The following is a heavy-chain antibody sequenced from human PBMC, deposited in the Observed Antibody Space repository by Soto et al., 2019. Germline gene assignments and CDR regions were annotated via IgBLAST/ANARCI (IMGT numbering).Heavy chain of an antibody. Sequence: SETLSLTCIVSGGSIRGSYWSWIRQSPGKGLEWLGYVYYTGSTNYSPSLRSRVSISVDTSKNEFSLRLSSVTAADTAVHFCARSVAVPGAHIDYWGQGTQVTVSS. CDR1: GGSIRGSY. D-gene: IGHD6-19*01. CDR2: VYYTGST. CDR3: ARSVAVPGAHIDY. V-gene: IGHV4-59*01. J-gene: IGHJ4*02.